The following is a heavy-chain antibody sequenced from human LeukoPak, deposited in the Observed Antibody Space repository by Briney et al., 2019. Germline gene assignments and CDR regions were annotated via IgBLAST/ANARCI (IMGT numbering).Heavy chain of an antibody. D-gene: IGHD1-1*01. V-gene: IGHV1-69*13. Sequence: GASVKVSCKASGGTFSSYAISWVRQAPGRGLEWMGGIIPIFGTANYAQKFQGRVTITADESTSTAYMELSSLRSEDTAVYYCARTPFDWNARHYYGMDVWGQGTTVTVSS. CDR3: ARTPFDWNARHYYGMDV. CDR2: IIPIFGTA. J-gene: IGHJ6*02. CDR1: GGTFSSYA.